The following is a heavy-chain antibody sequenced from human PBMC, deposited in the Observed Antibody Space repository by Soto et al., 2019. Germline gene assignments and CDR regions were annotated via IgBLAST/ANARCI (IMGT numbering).Heavy chain of an antibody. CDR2: IYDSGST. J-gene: IGHJ4*02. Sequence: QVQLQESGPGLVKPSQTLSLTCTVSGGSMDTLGFYWTWIRQHPGKGLEWIGYIYDSGSTYYNPSLRGRISISVDTSKNQFSLRLTSVTAADTAVYYCARSPRRYSSGWYDYFDYWGQGTLVSVSS. V-gene: IGHV4-31*03. D-gene: IGHD6-19*01. CDR1: GGSMDTLGFY. CDR3: ARSPRRYSSGWYDYFDY.